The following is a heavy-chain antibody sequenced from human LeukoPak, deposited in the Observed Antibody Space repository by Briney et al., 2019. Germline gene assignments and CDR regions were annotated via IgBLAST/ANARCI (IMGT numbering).Heavy chain of an antibody. CDR1: GYTFTGYY. Sequence: ASVKVSCKASGYTFTGYYMHWVRQAPGQGLEWVGWINPNSGGTNYAQKFQGRVTMTRDTSISTAYMELSRLRSDDTAVYYCARSPPSPGAMVRGVQREGDYWGQGTLVSVSS. D-gene: IGHD3-10*01. V-gene: IGHV1-2*02. CDR3: ARSPPSPGAMVRGVQREGDY. J-gene: IGHJ4*02. CDR2: INPNSGGT.